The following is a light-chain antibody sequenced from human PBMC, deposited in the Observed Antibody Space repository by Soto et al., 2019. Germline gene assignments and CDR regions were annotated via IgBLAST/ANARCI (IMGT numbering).Light chain of an antibody. Sequence: DIQMTQSPSTLSASVGDRVTITCRASQSVSNWLAWYQQKPGKAPNLLIYDASKLETGVPSRFSGSGSGTDFTFTISSLQPEDFATYYCQQATSFPRTFGQGTKV. CDR3: QQATSFPRT. V-gene: IGKV1-5*01. CDR1: QSVSNW. CDR2: DAS. J-gene: IGKJ1*01.